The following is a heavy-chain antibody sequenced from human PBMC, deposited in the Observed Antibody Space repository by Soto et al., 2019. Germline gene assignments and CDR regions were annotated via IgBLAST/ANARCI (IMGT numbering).Heavy chain of an antibody. V-gene: IGHV3-7*03. J-gene: IGHJ6*02. CDR3: ARTTILLPAAANRGAPYNYYGLDV. D-gene: IGHD2-2*01. Sequence: AGGSLRLSCAASGFTFSNFWMSWVRQTPGRGLEWVANIKQDGSEKKYVDSVKGRFTISRDNAKYSLYLQMNSLRAEDTAVYYCARTTILLPAAANRGAPYNYYGLDVWDQGATVTVSS. CDR1: GFTFSNFW. CDR2: IKQDGSEK.